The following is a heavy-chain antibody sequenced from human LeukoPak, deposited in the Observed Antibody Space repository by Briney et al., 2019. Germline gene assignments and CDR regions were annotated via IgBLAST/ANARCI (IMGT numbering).Heavy chain of an antibody. CDR3: ARGSGNSGWYAHYYYGMDV. CDR2: ISAYNGNT. D-gene: IGHD6-19*01. J-gene: IGHJ6*02. CDR1: GYTFTSYG. Sequence: ASVKVSCKASGYTFTSYGISWVRQAPGQGLEWMGWISAYNGNTNYAQKLQGRVTMTTDTSTSTAYMELRSLRSDDTAVYYCARGSGNSGWYAHYYYGMDVWGQGTTVTVSS. V-gene: IGHV1-18*01.